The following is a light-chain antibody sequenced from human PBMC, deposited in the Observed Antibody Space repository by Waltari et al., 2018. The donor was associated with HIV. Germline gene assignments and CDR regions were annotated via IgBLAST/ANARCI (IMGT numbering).Light chain of an antibody. CDR2: WAS. V-gene: IGKV4-1*01. CDR1: QSVLYSSNNKNY. CDR3: QQYYSTPLT. J-gene: IGKJ4*01. Sequence: DIVMTQFPDSLSVSLGERAGLNCKSSQSVLYSSNNKNYLAWYQQKPGPPPKLLFYWASTRASGVPDRFSGSGSGADFTLTISSLQAEDVAVYYCQQYYSTPLTFGGGTKVEIK.